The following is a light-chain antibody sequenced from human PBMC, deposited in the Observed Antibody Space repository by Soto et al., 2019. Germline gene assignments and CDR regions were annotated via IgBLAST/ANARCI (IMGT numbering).Light chain of an antibody. CDR1: QSISNL. V-gene: IGKV1-5*03. J-gene: IGKJ1*01. CDR2: KAS. CDR3: QQYYTYSRT. Sequence: DIQMTQSPSTLSASEGDRVTITCRASQSISNLLAWYQQKPGKAPNLLIYKASTLASGVPSRFSGIISGTEFILAISSLQPDDFATYYCQQYYTYSRTFGQGTRVEIK.